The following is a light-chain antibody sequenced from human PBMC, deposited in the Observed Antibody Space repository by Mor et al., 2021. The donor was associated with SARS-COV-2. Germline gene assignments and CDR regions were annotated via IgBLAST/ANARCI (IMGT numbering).Light chain of an antibody. CDR1: NIGSKS. Sequence: ITCGGNNIGSKSVHWYQQKPGQAPVLVIYYDSDRPSGIPERVSGSNSGNTATLTINRVEAGDEADYYCQVWDSSSVIFGGG. V-gene: IGLV3-21*04. CDR2: YDS. CDR3: QVWDSSSVI. J-gene: IGLJ2*01.